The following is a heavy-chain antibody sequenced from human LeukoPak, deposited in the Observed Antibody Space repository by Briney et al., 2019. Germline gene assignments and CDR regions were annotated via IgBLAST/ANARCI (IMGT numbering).Heavy chain of an antibody. Sequence: ASVKVSCKASGYSFSTYAIQWVRQAPGQGLEWMGWISGYNGNTNYAQKLQGRVTMTTDTSTSTAYMELRSLRSDDTAFYFCAREGLRVWGSRIDYWGQGTLVTVSS. J-gene: IGHJ4*02. D-gene: IGHD3-16*01. V-gene: IGHV1-18*01. CDR2: ISGYNGNT. CDR1: GYSFSTYA. CDR3: AREGLRVWGSRIDY.